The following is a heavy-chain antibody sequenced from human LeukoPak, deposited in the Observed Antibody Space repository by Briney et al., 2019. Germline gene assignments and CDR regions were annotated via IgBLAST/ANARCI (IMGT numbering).Heavy chain of an antibody. CDR2: ISGSGGAP. V-gene: IGHV3-23*01. CDR3: AKTGDTSSYYYHYDF. CDR1: GFTFSSFA. Sequence: PGGSLRLSCPASGFTFSSFAMSWVRQAPGKGLEWVAAISGSGGAPYHADSVRGRFTISRDNSKNTLYLQMNSLRVEDTAVYYCAKTGDTSSYYYHYDFWGQGTLVTVSS. D-gene: IGHD3-22*01. J-gene: IGHJ4*02.